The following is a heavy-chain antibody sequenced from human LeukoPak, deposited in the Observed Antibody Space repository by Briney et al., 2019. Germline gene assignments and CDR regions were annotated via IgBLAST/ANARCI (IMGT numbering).Heavy chain of an antibody. Sequence: PSETLSLTCTVPGGSISDYYWSWIRQPPGKGLEWIGHMYYSGSPNYNPSHQGRVTISVDTSRNQFSLKLTSVTAADTAVYYCARGSSSSWPLFDFWGQGTLVTVSS. CDR3: ARGSSSSWPLFDF. D-gene: IGHD6-13*01. J-gene: IGHJ4*02. CDR2: MYYSGSP. V-gene: IGHV4-59*01. CDR1: GGSISDYY.